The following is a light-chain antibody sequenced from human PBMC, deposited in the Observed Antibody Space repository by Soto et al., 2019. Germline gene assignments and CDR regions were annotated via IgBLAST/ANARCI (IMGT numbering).Light chain of an antibody. V-gene: IGKV3-20*01. J-gene: IGKJ1*01. CDR3: QQYCSAPWA. CDR2: GAS. Sequence: EIVLTQSPATLSLSPGERATLSCRASQSVRSSELAWYQQKPGQAPRLLIYGASIRATGLPDRFSGRGFGTDFTLTISSLELADFAVYYCQQYCSAPWAFGQGTQVEIK. CDR1: QSVRSSE.